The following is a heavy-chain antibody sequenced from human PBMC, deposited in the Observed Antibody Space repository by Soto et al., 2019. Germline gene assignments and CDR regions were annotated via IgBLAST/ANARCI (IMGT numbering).Heavy chain of an antibody. CDR1: GYTFTSYG. Sequence: ASVKVSCKASGYTFTSYGISWVRQAPGQGLEWMGWISAYNGNTNYAQKIQGRVTMTTDTSTSTAYMELRSLRSDDTAVYYCARDPSYSSGWPNLAHYYYYYGMDVWGQGTTVTVSS. V-gene: IGHV1-18*01. D-gene: IGHD6-19*01. CDR2: ISAYNGNT. J-gene: IGHJ6*02. CDR3: ARDPSYSSGWPNLAHYYYYYGMDV.